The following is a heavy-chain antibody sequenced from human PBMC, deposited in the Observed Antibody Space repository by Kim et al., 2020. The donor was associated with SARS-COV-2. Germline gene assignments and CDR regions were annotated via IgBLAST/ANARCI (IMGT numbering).Heavy chain of an antibody. D-gene: IGHD3-10*01. Sequence: SETLSLTCTVSGGSISSYYWSWIRQPPGKGLEWIGYIYYSGSTNYNPSLKSRVTISVDTSKNQFSLKLSSVTAADTAVYYCARWGETFYGSGRYPYYYYGMDVWGQGTTVTVSS. CDR3: ARWGETFYGSGRYPYYYYGMDV. V-gene: IGHV4-59*13. J-gene: IGHJ6*02. CDR1: GGSISSYY. CDR2: IYYSGST.